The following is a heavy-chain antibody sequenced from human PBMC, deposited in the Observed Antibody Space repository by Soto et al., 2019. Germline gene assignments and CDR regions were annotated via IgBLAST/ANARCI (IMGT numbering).Heavy chain of an antibody. D-gene: IGHD2-21*02. Sequence: SETLSLTCTVSGGSISSGDYYWSWIRQPPGKGLEWIGYIYYSGSTYYNPSLKSRVTISVDTSKNQFSLKLNSVTAADTAVYYCARTMVVTQNWFDPWGQGTLVTVSS. CDR2: IYYSGST. CDR1: GGSISSGDYY. J-gene: IGHJ5*02. CDR3: ARTMVVTQNWFDP. V-gene: IGHV4-30-4*01.